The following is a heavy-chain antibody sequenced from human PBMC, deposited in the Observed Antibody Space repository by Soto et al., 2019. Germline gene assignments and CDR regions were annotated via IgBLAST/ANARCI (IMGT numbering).Heavy chain of an antibody. V-gene: IGHV3-23*01. CDR2: ISGSGGST. CDR3: AKVSPFIAVAGTGSEDFDY. Sequence: GGSLRLSCAASGFTFSSYAMSWVRQAPGKGLEWVSAISGSGGSTYYADSVKGRFTISRDNSKNTLYLQMNSLRAEDTAVYYCAKVSPFIAVAGTGSEDFDYWGQGTLVTVSS. CDR1: GFTFSSYA. J-gene: IGHJ4*02. D-gene: IGHD6-19*01.